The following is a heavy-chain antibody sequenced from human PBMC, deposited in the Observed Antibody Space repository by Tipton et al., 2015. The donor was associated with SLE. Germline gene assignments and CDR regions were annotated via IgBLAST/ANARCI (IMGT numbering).Heavy chain of an antibody. J-gene: IGHJ3*02. CDR3: ARHTSVTYDTFDI. D-gene: IGHD2-21*02. V-gene: IGHV1-46*01. CDR2: INPSDGTT. Sequence: QSGPEVRKPGASVKLSCMPSGYSFTSHYIHWVRQAPGQGLEWMGVINPSDGTTSYAQKFQDRVTMTTETSTVYMELSSLTSEDTALYFCARHTSVTYDTFDIWGQGTVVTVSS. CDR1: GYSFTSHY.